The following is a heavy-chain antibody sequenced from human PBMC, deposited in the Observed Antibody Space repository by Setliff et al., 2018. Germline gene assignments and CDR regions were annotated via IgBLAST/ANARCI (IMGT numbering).Heavy chain of an antibody. CDR3: ARVSGMGSPPYYYYCYGMDV. V-gene: IGHV4-39*07. J-gene: IGHJ6*02. CDR2: IYYSGST. D-gene: IGHD6-25*01. Sequence: SETLSLTCTVSGGSISSSRYYWGWIRQPPGKGLEWIGSIYYSGSTYYNPSLKSRVTISVDTSKNQFSLKLSSVTAADTAVYYCARVSGMGSPPYYYYCYGMDVWGQGTTVTVSS. CDR1: GGSISSSRYY.